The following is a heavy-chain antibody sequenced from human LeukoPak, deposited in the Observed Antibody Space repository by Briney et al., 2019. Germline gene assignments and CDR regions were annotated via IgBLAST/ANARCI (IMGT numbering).Heavy chain of an antibody. J-gene: IGHJ5*02. CDR3: ARWFGELFDP. CDR1: GGSISSYH. Sequence: PSETLSLTCTVSGGSISSYHWSWIRQPPGKGLEWIGYIYYSGSTNYNPSLKSRVTISVDTSKNQFSLKLSSVTAADTAVYYCARWFGELFDPWGQGTLVTVSS. CDR2: IYYSGST. V-gene: IGHV4-59*01. D-gene: IGHD3-10*01.